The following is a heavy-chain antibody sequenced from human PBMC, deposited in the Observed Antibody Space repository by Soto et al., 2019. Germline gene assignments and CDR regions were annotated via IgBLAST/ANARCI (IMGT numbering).Heavy chain of an antibody. Sequence: QVQLVESGGGVVQPGRSLRLSCAASGFTFSSYGMHWVRQAPGKGLEWVAFIWHDGGNKFYAESVKGRFTISRDNSKNTLYLQITSLSAEDTAMYYCARDGDVNTGFGKDYWGQVTLVTVSS. V-gene: IGHV3-33*01. CDR3: ARDGDVNTGFGKDY. D-gene: IGHD3-16*01. J-gene: IGHJ4*02. CDR1: GFTFSSYG. CDR2: IWHDGGNK.